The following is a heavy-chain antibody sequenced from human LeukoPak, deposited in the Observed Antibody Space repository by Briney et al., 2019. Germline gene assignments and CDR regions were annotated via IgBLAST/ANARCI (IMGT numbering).Heavy chain of an antibody. CDR1: GGSVSSYY. J-gene: IGHJ4*02. CDR3: ARHGTISSESYFDY. V-gene: IGHV4-59*08. CDR2: IHNSGRT. D-gene: IGHD1-14*01. Sequence: SETLSLTCSVSGGSVSSYYWSWIRQSPGKGLEWIGYIHNSGRTNYNPSLKSRVTGFVDTSKNQVSLRLSSVTAADTAVYYCARHGTISSESYFDYWGQGALVTVSP.